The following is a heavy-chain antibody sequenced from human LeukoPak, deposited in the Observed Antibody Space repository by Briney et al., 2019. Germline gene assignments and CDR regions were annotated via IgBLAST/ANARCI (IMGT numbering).Heavy chain of an antibody. CDR2: ISYDGSNK. CDR3: AKDSLLAYYED. V-gene: IGHV3-30*18. Sequence: GGSLRLSCAASGFTFSSFAMSWVRQAPGKGLEWVAVISYDGSNKYYADSVKGRFTISRDNSKNTLYLQMNSLRAEDTAVYYCAKDSLLAYYEDWGQGTLVTVSS. CDR1: GFTFSSFA. J-gene: IGHJ4*02. D-gene: IGHD3-3*01.